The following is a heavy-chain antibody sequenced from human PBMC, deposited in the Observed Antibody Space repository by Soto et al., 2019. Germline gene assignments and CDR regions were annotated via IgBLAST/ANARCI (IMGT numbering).Heavy chain of an antibody. Sequence: EVQLLESGGGLVQPGGSLRLSCAASGFTFSTYAMAWVRQAPGKGLEGVSSISSSSGSTFYADSVKGRFTISRDNSENTLSLQMNSLRAEDTAVYYCAKQPLKVPLRFDYWGQGTLVTVSS. V-gene: IGHV3-23*01. CDR2: ISSSSGST. CDR3: AKQPLKVPLRFDY. D-gene: IGHD6-25*01. CDR1: GFTFSTYA. J-gene: IGHJ4*02.